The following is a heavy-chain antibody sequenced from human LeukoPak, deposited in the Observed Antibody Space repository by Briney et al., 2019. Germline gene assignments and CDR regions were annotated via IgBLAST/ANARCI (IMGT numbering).Heavy chain of an antibody. Sequence: PSETLSLTCIVSGGSLNSPNYYWGWIRQPPGKGLEWIATISYSGTTYYNPSLKSGLTISVDTSKNQFSLKLTSVTAADTAVYYCVRHDYYGSLNWFDPWGQGTLITVSS. J-gene: IGHJ5*02. CDR1: GGSLNSPNYY. CDR2: ISYSGTT. D-gene: IGHD3-10*01. CDR3: VRHDYYGSLNWFDP. V-gene: IGHV4-39*01.